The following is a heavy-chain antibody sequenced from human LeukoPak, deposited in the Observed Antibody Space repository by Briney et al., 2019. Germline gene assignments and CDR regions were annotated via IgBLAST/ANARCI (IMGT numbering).Heavy chain of an antibody. V-gene: IGHV3-7*01. Sequence: PGGSLRLSCAASGFTFSSNWMSWVRQAPGKGLEWVANIKHDGRDKYSLDSVKGRFTISRDNAKNSLYLEMNSLRVEDTAVYYCARHQNTWFDPWGQGTLVTVTS. CDR3: ARHQNTWFDP. J-gene: IGHJ5*02. CDR1: GFTFSSNW. CDR2: IKHDGRDK.